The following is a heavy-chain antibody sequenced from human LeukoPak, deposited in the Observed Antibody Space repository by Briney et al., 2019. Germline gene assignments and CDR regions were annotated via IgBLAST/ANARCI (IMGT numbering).Heavy chain of an antibody. CDR3: APTPGIAVAGTGGYYYYGMDV. D-gene: IGHD6-19*01. V-gene: IGHV5-51*01. Sequence: GESLKISCKGSGYSSTSYWIGWVRQMPGKGLEWMGIIYPGDSDTRYSPSFQGQVTISADKSISTAYLQWSSLKASDTAMYYCAPTPGIAVAGTGGYYYYGMDVWGQGTTVTVSS. CDR1: GYSSTSYW. CDR2: IYPGDSDT. J-gene: IGHJ6*02.